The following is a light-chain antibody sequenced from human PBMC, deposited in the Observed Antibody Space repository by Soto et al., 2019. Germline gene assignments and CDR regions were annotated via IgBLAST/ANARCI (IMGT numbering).Light chain of an antibody. CDR1: QSISRS. V-gene: IGKV3-15*01. Sequence: THSAAIVSVPPATRATLSWRASQSISRSLAWYQQKPGQAPRLLISDASTRATGIPARFSGSGSGTEFTLTISSLQSEDFALYYCHQYTSWPPGTFGQGAKVDI. CDR2: DAS. J-gene: IGKJ2*01. CDR3: HQYTSWPPGT.